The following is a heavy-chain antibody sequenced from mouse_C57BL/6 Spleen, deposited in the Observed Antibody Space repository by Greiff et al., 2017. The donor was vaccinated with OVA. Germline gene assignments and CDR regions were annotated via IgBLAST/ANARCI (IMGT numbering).Heavy chain of an antibody. V-gene: IGHV5-6*01. D-gene: IGHD1-1*01. CDR1: GFTFSSYG. CDR3: ARLTTVVATRYFDV. Sequence: DVQLVESGGDLVKPGGSLKLSCAASGFTFSSYGMSWVRQTPDKRLEWVATISSGGSYTYYPNSVKGRFTISRDNAKNTRYLQVSSLKSEDTAMYYCARLTTVVATRYFDVWGTGTTVTVSS. J-gene: IGHJ1*03. CDR2: ISSGGSYT.